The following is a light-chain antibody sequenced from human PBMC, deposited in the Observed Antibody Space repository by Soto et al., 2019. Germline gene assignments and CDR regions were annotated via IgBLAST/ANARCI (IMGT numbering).Light chain of an antibody. Sequence: QSVLTQPASVSGSPGQSIAISCTGTSSDVGSYNSVSWYQQHPGKAPRLMIYGVSNRPSGVSNRFSGSKSGNTASLTISGLQAEDEADYDCTSYTSSSTHVVFGGGTKVTVL. CDR2: GVS. V-gene: IGLV2-14*01. CDR1: SSDVGSYNS. CDR3: TSYTSSSTHVV. J-gene: IGLJ2*01.